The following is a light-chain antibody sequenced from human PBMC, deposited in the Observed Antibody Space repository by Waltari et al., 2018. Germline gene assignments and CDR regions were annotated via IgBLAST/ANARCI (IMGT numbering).Light chain of an antibody. Sequence: QSALTQPASVSGSPGQSITISCTGTNSDIGSYNFVSWYQQHPNKVPKLVLYEVSNRPSVVFNSFSGSKSGNTSFLTISGLQAEDEAEYYCSSYTKSTTQVFGTGTKVTVL. J-gene: IGLJ1*01. CDR1: NSDIGSYNF. CDR3: SSYTKSTTQV. V-gene: IGLV2-14*01. CDR2: EVS.